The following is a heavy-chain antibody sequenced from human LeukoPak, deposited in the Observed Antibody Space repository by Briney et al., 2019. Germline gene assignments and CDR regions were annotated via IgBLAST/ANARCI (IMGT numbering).Heavy chain of an antibody. J-gene: IGHJ6*03. CDR2: ISSSSSTI. V-gene: IGHV3-48*01. CDR3: ARGGPNYRIYYYYYMDV. D-gene: IGHD1-7*01. Sequence: GGSLRLSCAASGFTFSSYSMNWVRQAPGKGLEWVSYISSSSSTIYYADSEKGRFTISRDNAKNSLYLQMNSLRAEDTAVYYCARGGPNYRIYYYYYMDVWGKGTTVTVSS. CDR1: GFTFSSYS.